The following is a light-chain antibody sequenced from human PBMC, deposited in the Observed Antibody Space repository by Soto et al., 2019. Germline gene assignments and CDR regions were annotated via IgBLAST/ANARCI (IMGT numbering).Light chain of an antibody. J-gene: IGLJ3*02. CDR2: GNS. CDR1: SSNIGAGYD. CDR3: QSYDSSLSGSV. V-gene: IGLV1-40*01. Sequence: QSVLTQPPSVSGAPGXRVTISCTGSSSNIGAGYDVHWYQQLPGTAPKLLIYGNSNRPSGVPDRFSGSKSGTSASXAXTGLQAEDEADYYCQSYDSSLSGSVFGGGTKVTVL.